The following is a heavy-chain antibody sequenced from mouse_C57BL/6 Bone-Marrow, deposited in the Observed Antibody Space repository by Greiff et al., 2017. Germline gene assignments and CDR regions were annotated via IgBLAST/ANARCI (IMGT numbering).Heavy chain of an antibody. D-gene: IGHD1-1*01. CDR2: ISHLAYSI. CDR3: ARNPLYYGMSYWYFDV. J-gene: IGHJ1*03. Sequence: EVKLMESGGGLVQPGGSLKLSCAASGFTFSDYGMAWVRQAPRKGPEWVAFISHLAYSIYYADTVTGRFTLSRANAKNTLYLEMSSLRSEDTAMDYCARNPLYYGMSYWYFDVWGTGTTVTVSS. CDR1: GFTFSDYG. V-gene: IGHV5-15*01.